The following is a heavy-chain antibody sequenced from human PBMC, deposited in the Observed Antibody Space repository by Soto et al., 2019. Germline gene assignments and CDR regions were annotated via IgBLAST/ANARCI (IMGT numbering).Heavy chain of an antibody. CDR2: ISVYHGNT. V-gene: IGHV1-18*01. CDR3: ARDHVAGRPGWFDP. J-gene: IGHJ5*02. D-gene: IGHD6-6*01. Sequence: QGHLVQSGAEVKKPGTSVKVSCKASGYTFTTNGLNWVRQAPGQGLEWMGWISVYHGNTNYAPKFQGRLTMSTDTSTSTAYMELRSLGSDDTAVYYCARDHVAGRPGWFDPWGQGTLVTVSS. CDR1: GYTFTTNG.